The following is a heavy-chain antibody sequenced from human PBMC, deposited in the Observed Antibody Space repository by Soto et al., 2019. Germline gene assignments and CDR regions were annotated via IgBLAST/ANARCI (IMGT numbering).Heavy chain of an antibody. CDR3: VRDVAKRSFDWRHDAFDI. CDR2: IYYSGST. J-gene: IGHJ3*02. D-gene: IGHD3-9*01. V-gene: IGHV4-4*02. CDR1: SGSISSSNW. Sequence: PSETLSLTYAVSSGSISSSNWWSWVRQPPGKGLEWMGEIYYSGSTNYNPSLKSRVTLSVDKSKNQFSLKLSSVTAADTAVYYCVRDVAKRSFDWRHDAFDIWGQGTMVTVSS.